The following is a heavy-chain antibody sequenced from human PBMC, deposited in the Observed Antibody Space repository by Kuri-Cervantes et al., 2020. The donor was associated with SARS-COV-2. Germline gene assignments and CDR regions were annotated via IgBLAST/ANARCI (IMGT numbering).Heavy chain of an antibody. V-gene: IGHV3-30*07. CDR2: ISYDGSNR. CDR1: GFTFSNYA. CDR3: ARGLPIVRGVYWYFDL. D-gene: IGHD3-10*01. J-gene: IGHJ2*01. Sequence: GESLKISCAASGFTFSNYAIHWVRQAPGKGLEWVTVISYDGSNRYYADSVKGRFTISRDNAKNSLYLQMNSLRAEDTAVYYCARGLPIVRGVYWYFDLWGRGTLVTVSS.